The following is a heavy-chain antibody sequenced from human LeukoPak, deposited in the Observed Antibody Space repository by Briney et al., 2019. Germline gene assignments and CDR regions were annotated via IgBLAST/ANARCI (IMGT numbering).Heavy chain of an antibody. CDR3: AKEGGYDSSYYYGMGV. D-gene: IGHD5-12*01. Sequence: HSGGSLRLSCAASGFTFSSYAMSWVRQAPGKGLEWVSAISGSGGSTYYADSVKGRFTISRDNSKNTLYLQMNSLRAEDTAVYYCAKEGGYDSSYYYGMGVWGQGTTVTVSS. CDR2: ISGSGGST. J-gene: IGHJ6*02. V-gene: IGHV3-23*01. CDR1: GFTFSSYA.